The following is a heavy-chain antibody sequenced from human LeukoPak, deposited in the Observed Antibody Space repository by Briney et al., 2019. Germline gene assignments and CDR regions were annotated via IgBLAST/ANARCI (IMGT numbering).Heavy chain of an antibody. CDR2: IKQGGSDK. V-gene: IGHV3-7*01. CDR1: GFTFRVYW. CDR3: ARGYCTGSSCSRSY. J-gene: IGHJ4*02. Sequence: GGSLRLSCAASGFTFRVYWMNWVRQAPGKGLEWLANIKQGGSDKNYVDSVKGRFIISRDNAKNSLYLQMNSLRAEDTAVYYCARGYCTGSSCSRSYWGQGTLVTVSS. D-gene: IGHD2-2*01.